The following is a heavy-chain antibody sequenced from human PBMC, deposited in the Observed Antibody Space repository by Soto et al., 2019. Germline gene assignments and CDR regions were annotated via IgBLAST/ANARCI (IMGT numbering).Heavy chain of an antibody. D-gene: IGHD3-22*01. CDR2: LYDSGST. CDR3: AKVEDSSGYYALSV. V-gene: IGHV4-59*12. J-gene: IGHJ4*02. CDR1: GGSIRNNY. Sequence: SETLSLTCTVSGGSIRNNYWSWIRQPPGKGLEWIGYLYDSGSTHYNPSLKSRVTISVDTSKNQLSLKLSSVTAADTAVYYCAKVEDSSGYYALSVWGQGTLVTVSS.